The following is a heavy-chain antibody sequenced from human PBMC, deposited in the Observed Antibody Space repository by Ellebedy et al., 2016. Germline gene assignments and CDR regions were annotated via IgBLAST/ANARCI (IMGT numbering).Heavy chain of an antibody. D-gene: IGHD2-15*01. J-gene: IGHJ5*02. CDR3: ARVIAAHHFWFDP. CDR2: ISANNGNT. V-gene: IGHV1-18*01. CDR1: GYSFSDYG. Sequence: ASVKVSXKASGYSFSDYGFTWVRQAPGQGLEWMGWISANNGNTNYVEKFQGRVSMTTDTSTSTAYMELRSLRSDDTAVYYCARVIAAHHFWFDPWGQGTQVIVSS.